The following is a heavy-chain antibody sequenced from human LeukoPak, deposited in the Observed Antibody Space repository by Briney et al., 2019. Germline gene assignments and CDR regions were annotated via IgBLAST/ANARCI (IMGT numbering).Heavy chain of an antibody. Sequence: PGGSLRLSCAASGFTFSSYGMHWVRQAPGKGLEWVAVISYDGNNKYYTDSVKGRFTISRHNSKNTLYLQMNSLRAEDTAVYYCAIFSQRAGNVWGQGTTVTVSS. D-gene: IGHD6-25*01. J-gene: IGHJ6*02. V-gene: IGHV3-30*03. CDR1: GFTFSSYG. CDR2: ISYDGNNK. CDR3: AIFSQRAGNV.